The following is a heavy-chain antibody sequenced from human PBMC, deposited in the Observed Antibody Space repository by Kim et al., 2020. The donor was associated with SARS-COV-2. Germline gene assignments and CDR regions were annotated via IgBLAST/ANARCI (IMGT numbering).Heavy chain of an antibody. Sequence: SVKVSCKASGGTFSSYAISWVRQAPGQGLEWMGGIIPIFGTANYAQKFQGRVTITADESTSTAYMELSSLRSEDTAVYYCARDQNVVVPAAHTPLLDWGQGTLVTVSS. CDR1: GGTFSSYA. CDR3: ARDQNVVVPAAHTPLLD. V-gene: IGHV1-69*13. J-gene: IGHJ4*02. CDR2: IIPIFGTA. D-gene: IGHD2-2*01.